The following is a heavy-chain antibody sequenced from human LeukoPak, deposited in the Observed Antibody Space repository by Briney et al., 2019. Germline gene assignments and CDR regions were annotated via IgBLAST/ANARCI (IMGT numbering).Heavy chain of an antibody. Sequence: SETLSLTCTVDGGSISSDYWSWIRQPPGKGLEWLGYIYYSGRTNYNPSLKSQVTISVDPSKNQFSLKLSSVPAADTVVYYCARYDSSSDHDAFDIWGQGTMVTVSS. V-gene: IGHV4-59*01. CDR2: IYYSGRT. D-gene: IGHD6-19*01. CDR3: ARYDSSSDHDAFDI. CDR1: GGSISSDY. J-gene: IGHJ3*02.